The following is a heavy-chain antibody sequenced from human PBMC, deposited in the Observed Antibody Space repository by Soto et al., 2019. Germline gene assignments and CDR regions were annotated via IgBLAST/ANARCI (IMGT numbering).Heavy chain of an antibody. V-gene: IGHV3-23*01. J-gene: IGHJ6*04. CDR3: ARDQRYFDAKDSYYYYGMDV. CDR1: GFTFSSYA. D-gene: IGHD3-9*01. CDR2: ISGSGGST. Sequence: GGSLRLSCAASGFTFSSYAMSWVRQAPGKGLEWVSAISGSGGSTSYADSVKGRFTISRDNSKNTLYLQMNSLRAEDTAVYYCARDQRYFDAKDSYYYYGMDVWGKGTTVTVSS.